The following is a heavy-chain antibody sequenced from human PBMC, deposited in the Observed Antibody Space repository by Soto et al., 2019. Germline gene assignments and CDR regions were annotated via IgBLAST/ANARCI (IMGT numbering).Heavy chain of an antibody. CDR2: MKSKPYGGTT. CDR1: GFNFRGYA. Sequence: GGSLRLSCTTSGFNFRGYAMGWVRQAPGMGLEWVGAMKSKPYGGTTEYAAFVTGRFTMSRHYSNNLVYLQMNCQKIEDTAVYCFSRDFRRGYRGNVFDTWGQGTLVTVSS. J-gene: IGHJ5*02. V-gene: IGHV3-49*04. CDR3: SRDFRRGYRGNVFDT. D-gene: IGHD5-12*01.